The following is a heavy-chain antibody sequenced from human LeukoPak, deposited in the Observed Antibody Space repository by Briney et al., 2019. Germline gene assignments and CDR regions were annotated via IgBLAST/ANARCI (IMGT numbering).Heavy chain of an antibody. CDR1: GSSFSNYW. D-gene: IGHD1-1*01. CDR3: ARPGERSRRDWNLDQ. J-gene: IGHJ4*02. Sequence: GESLKISCKASGSSFSNYWIGWVRQVPGRGLEWMGIVYPRHSDTRYSPSFQGQVTISADKSISTAYLQWSSLKGRDSAVYYCARPGERSRRDWNLDQWGQGTLVTVSS. V-gene: IGHV5-51*01. CDR2: VYPRHSDT.